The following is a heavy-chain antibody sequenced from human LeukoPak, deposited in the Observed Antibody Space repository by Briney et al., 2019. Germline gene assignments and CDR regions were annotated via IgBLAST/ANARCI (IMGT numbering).Heavy chain of an antibody. CDR3: ARDPPPSYGDYVPSDAFDI. V-gene: IGHV1-18*01. CDR1: GYTLTELS. D-gene: IGHD4-17*01. J-gene: IGHJ3*02. Sequence: GASVKVSCKVSGYTLTELSMHWVRQAPGQGLEWMGWISAYNGNTNYAQKLQGRVTMTTDTSTSTAYMELRSLRSDDTAVYYCARDPPPSYGDYVPSDAFDIWGQGTMVTVSS. CDR2: ISAYNGNT.